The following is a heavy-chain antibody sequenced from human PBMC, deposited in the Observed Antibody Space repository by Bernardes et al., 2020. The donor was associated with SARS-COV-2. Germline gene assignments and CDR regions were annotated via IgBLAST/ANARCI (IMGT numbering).Heavy chain of an antibody. D-gene: IGHD1-26*01. CDR1: GFSFSEYA. Sequence: GGSLRLSCEASGFSFSEYAMNWVRQAPGKGLEWLSYISSRSTTIYVADTVKGRFAISRDNAKNSVYLQMNSLRAEDTAVYYCARGRGAVAPMDHWGQGTLVTVS. V-gene: IGHV3-48*01. J-gene: IGHJ4*02. CDR2: ISSRSTTI. CDR3: ARGRGAVAPMDH.